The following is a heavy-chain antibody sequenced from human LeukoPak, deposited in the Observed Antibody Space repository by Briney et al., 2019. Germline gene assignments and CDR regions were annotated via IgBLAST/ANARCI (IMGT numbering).Heavy chain of an antibody. D-gene: IGHD4-11*01. CDR1: GFTFSSSA. CDR2: FSGSSGST. J-gene: IGHJ4*02. Sequence: GGSLRLSCAASGFTFSSSAMSWVRLAAGNGLEWLSTFSGSSGSTYYADSVKGRFTISRDNSKNTLYLQMNSLRAEDTAVYYCAIDRNAFDYWGQGTLVTVSS. V-gene: IGHV3-23*01. CDR3: AIDRNAFDY.